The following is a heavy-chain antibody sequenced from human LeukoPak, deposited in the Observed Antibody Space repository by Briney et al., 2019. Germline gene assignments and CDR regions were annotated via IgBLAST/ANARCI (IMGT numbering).Heavy chain of an antibody. J-gene: IGHJ4*02. CDR3: AGNSGSYYASGSNYNVY. CDR1: GVSIDTSSW. Sequence: SGTLSLTCAVYGVSIDTSSWWSWVRPSPGKGLEWIGDIGHSGGTNYNPSLKSRVTISLDKSNNQVSLKLKSATAADTAVYYCAGNSGSYYASGSNYNVYWGQGTLDIVSS. CDR2: IGHSGGT. D-gene: IGHD3-10*01. V-gene: IGHV4-4*02.